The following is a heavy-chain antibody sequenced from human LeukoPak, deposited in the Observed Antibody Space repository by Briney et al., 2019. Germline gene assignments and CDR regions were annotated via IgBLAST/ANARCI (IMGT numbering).Heavy chain of an antibody. V-gene: IGHV3-43D*03. CDR1: GFTFDDYA. J-gene: IGHJ6*03. CDR2: ISWDGGST. CDR3: ARDRGLYYYYYMDV. Sequence: PGGSLRLPCAASGFTFDDYAMHWVRQAPGKGLEWVSLISWDGGSTYYADSVKGRFTISRDNSKNSLYLQMNSLRAEDTALYYCARDRGLYYYYYMDVWGKGTTVTVSS. D-gene: IGHD3-10*01.